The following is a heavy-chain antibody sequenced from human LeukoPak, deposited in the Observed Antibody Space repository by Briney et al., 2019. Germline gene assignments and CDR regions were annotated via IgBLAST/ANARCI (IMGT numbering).Heavy chain of an antibody. CDR3: ARDQRVTGRPDIDY. V-gene: IGHV3-74*03. CDR1: GFTFRNHW. J-gene: IGHJ4*02. CDR2: ISSDGSST. D-gene: IGHD6-6*01. Sequence: PGGSLRLSCAPSGFTFRNHWMHWLRQTPGKGLVWVSRISSDGSSTTYADSVKGRFTISRDNAKNTLYLQMNNLRAEDTAMYYCARDQRVTGRPDIDYWGQGTLVIVSS.